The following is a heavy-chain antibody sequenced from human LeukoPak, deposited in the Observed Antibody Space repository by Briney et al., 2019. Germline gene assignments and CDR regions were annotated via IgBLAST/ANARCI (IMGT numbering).Heavy chain of an antibody. J-gene: IGHJ4*02. Sequence: GGSLRLSCAASGFTFNSYAMSWVRQAPGRGLEWVSTIGANEITNYGDSVKGRFTISRDNSKNTVYLQMNSLRAEDTAVYYCAKVLAVTSYGAKSVFDHWGQGTLVTVSS. D-gene: IGHD4-23*01. CDR2: IGANEIT. CDR1: GFTFNSYA. CDR3: AKVLAVTSYGAKSVFDH. V-gene: IGHV3-23*01.